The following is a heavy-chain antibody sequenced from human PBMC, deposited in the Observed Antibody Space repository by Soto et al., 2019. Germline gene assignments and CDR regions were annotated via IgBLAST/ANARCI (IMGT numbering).Heavy chain of an antibody. CDR3: ARGKVEYSSSSNDYYYYGMDV. D-gene: IGHD6-6*01. CDR1: GGTFSSYA. Sequence: QVQLVQSGAEVKKPGSSVKVSCKASGGTFSSYAISWVRQAPGQGLEWMGGIIPIFGTANYAQKFQGRVTITADESTSTAYMELSSLRSEDTAVYYCARGKVEYSSSSNDYYYYGMDVWGQGTTVTVSS. V-gene: IGHV1-69*01. J-gene: IGHJ6*02. CDR2: IIPIFGTA.